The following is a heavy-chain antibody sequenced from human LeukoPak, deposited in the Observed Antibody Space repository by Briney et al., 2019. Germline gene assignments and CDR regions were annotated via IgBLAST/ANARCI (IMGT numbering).Heavy chain of an antibody. CDR3: AKDVRDIVVLIDAYMY. CDR1: GFMFNKYG. V-gene: IGHV3-23*01. D-gene: IGHD2-21*01. Sequence: GGSLRLSCVASGFMFNKYGMSWVRQAPGKGLEWVSVISGGGGRTYYGDSVKGRFTISRDNSKNTVYLQMNSLRAEDTAVYYCAKDVRDIVVLIDAYMYWGQGTLVTVSS. J-gene: IGHJ4*02. CDR2: ISGGGGRT.